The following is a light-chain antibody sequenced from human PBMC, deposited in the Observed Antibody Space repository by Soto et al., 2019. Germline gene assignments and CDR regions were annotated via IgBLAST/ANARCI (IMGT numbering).Light chain of an antibody. CDR1: QGIRND. J-gene: IGKJ1*01. V-gene: IGKV1-6*01. CDR2: AAS. CDR3: LQDYNYPPT. Sequence: GDRVTITCRASQGIRNDLGWYQQKPGKAPKLLIYAASSLQSGVPSRFSGSGSGTDFTLTISSLQPEDFATYYCLQDYNYPPTFGQGNKVDIK.